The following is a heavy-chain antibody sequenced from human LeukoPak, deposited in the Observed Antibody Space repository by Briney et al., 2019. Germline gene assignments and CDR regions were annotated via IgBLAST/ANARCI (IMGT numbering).Heavy chain of an antibody. CDR3: AKDLGDGYNSGDY. CDR1: GFCFSSYG. D-gene: IGHD5-24*01. V-gene: IGHV3-33*06. J-gene: IGHJ4*02. CDR2: IWYDGSDK. Sequence: GGSLRLSCSASGFCFSSYGMHWVRQAPGKGLEWVAVIWYDGSDKYYADSVKGRFTISRDNSKNTLYLQMNSLGVEDTAVYYCAKDLGDGYNSGDYWGQGTLVTVSS.